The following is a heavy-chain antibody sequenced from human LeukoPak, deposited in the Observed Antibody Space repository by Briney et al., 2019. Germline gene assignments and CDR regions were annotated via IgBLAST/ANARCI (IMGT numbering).Heavy chain of an antibody. CDR2: AFYSGYT. Sequence: KSSETLSLTCTLSGGSITTESYYWAWIRQPPGKGLDWIGSAFYSGYTYYNPSLKSRVTISVETSKTQFSLKLDSVTAADTAVYYCARANYDFWSRLDPHYYYMDVWGTGTAVTVSS. D-gene: IGHD3-3*01. V-gene: IGHV4-39*01. J-gene: IGHJ6*03. CDR3: ARANYDFWSRLDPHYYYMDV. CDR1: GGSITTESYY.